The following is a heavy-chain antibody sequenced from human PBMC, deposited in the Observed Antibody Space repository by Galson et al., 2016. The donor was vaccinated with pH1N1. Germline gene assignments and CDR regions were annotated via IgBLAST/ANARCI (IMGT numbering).Heavy chain of an antibody. V-gene: IGHV5-51*01. Sequence: QSGAEVKKPGESLKISCKGSGYRFPSSWIGWVRQMPGKGLEWMGIIYLGGSLIRYRPSFQGQVTISADKSVNIVYLEWVSLKASDTAMYYCARQNDYGDYRGDAFDTWGQGTMVTVSS. CDR1: GYRFPSSW. CDR3: ARQNDYGDYRGDAFDT. CDR2: IYLGGSLI. D-gene: IGHD4-17*01. J-gene: IGHJ3*02.